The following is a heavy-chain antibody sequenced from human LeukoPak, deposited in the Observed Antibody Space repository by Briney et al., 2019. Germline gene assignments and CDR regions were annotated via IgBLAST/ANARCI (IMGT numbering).Heavy chain of an antibody. Sequence: PGGSERLSCAASGYTFSSYTMNCVRQAPGKGLEWVSSISSSSYYIYYADSVKGRFTIPRDNAKNSLHLQMNSLRAEDTAVYYCARENCPGCGGPYDYWGQGTLVTVSS. CDR3: ARENCPGCGGPYDY. CDR1: GYTFSSYT. D-gene: IGHD1-1*01. J-gene: IGHJ4*02. V-gene: IGHV3-21*01. CDR2: ISSSSYYI.